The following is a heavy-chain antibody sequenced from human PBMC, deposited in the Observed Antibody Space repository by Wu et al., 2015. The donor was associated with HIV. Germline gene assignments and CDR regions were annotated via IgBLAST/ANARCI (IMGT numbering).Heavy chain of an antibody. CDR2: IIPIHGAA. CDR1: GGTFSRSG. D-gene: IGHD5-18*01. J-gene: IGHJ4*02. V-gene: IGHV1-69*11. CDR3: ARVDSPMALYFFDQ. Sequence: QVQLVQSGAEVRKPGSSVKVSCKASGGTFSRSGFSWVRQVPGQGFEWMGRIIPIHGAANYAQKFEGRVTITADESTSTAYMDLSSLTSEDTAVYYCARVDSPMALYFFDQWGQGTLVTVSS.